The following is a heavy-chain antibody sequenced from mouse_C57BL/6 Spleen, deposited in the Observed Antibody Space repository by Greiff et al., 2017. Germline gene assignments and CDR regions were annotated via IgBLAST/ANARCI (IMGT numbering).Heavy chain of an antibody. CDR1: GYAFSSYW. CDR3: ARSVDGYDGDWFAY. J-gene: IGHJ3*01. V-gene: IGHV1-80*01. CDR2: IYPGDGDT. D-gene: IGHD2-2*01. Sequence: QVQLQQSGAELVKPGASVKISCKASGYAFSSYWMNWVKQRPGKGLEWIGQIYPGDGDTNYNGKFKGKATLTADKSSSTAYMQLSSLTSEDSAVYFCARSVDGYDGDWFAYWGQGTLVTVSA.